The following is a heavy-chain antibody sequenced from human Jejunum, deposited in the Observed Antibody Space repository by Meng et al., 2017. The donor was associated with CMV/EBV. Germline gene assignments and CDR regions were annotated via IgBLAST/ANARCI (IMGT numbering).Heavy chain of an antibody. CDR1: GCSISNYY. CDR2: IYSSGST. Sequence: SGCSISNYYWNWIRQPPGEGLEWIGYIYSSGSTNYNPSLKGRVTISVDTSKNQFSLALSSVTAADRAVYYCARGEGFYGSGSFEYWGQGMLVTVSS. D-gene: IGHD3-10*01. V-gene: IGHV4-59*01. CDR3: ARGEGFYGSGSFEY. J-gene: IGHJ4*02.